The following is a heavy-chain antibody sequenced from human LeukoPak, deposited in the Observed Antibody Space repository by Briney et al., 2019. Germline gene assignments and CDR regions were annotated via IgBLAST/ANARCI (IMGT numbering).Heavy chain of an antibody. Sequence: ASVKVSCKASGYPFTSSDINWVRQAPGQGLEWMGIIDPSGVNTNYAQKFQGRVTMTRDMSTSTVYMELSGLRSEDTAVYFCATPNNIDAFDIWGQGTMVTVSS. V-gene: IGHV1-46*01. J-gene: IGHJ3*02. D-gene: IGHD1-14*01. CDR1: GYPFTSSD. CDR2: IDPSGVNT. CDR3: ATPNNIDAFDI.